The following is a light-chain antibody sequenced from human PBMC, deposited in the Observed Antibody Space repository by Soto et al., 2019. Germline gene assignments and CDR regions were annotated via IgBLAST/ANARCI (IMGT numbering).Light chain of an antibody. J-gene: IGLJ3*02. CDR2: EVS. CDR3: SSYTNKDTLL. Sequence: QSVLTQPASVSGSPGQSITISCTGTSSDVGAYDYVSWYQQHPDKAPKLMIYEVSYRPSGVSNRFSGSKSVNTATLTISGLQAEDEADYYSSSYTNKDTLLFGGGTKVTVL. CDR1: SSDVGAYDY. V-gene: IGLV2-14*03.